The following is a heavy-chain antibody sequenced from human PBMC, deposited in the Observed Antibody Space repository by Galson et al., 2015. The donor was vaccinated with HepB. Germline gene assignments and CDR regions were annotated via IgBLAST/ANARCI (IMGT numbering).Heavy chain of an antibody. CDR3: VKEQASHYFDY. D-gene: IGHD2-2*01. CDR1: GFACNSPP. V-gene: IGHV3-30*04. CDR2: LSFDRSND. J-gene: IGHJ4*02. Sequence: SLRLSCAASGFACNSPPMHCVRQAPGHGLKWVAALSFDRSNDSYADSVQGRFTVSRDNSKSMLYLQMSSLRFEDTALYYCVKEQASHYFDYWGQGTLITVSS.